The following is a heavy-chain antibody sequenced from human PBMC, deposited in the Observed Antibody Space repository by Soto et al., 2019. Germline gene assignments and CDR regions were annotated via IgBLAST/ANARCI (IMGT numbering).Heavy chain of an antibody. Sequence: SVKVSCKASGYTFTSYDINWVRQATGQGLEWMGRIIPILGIANYAQKFQGRVTITADKSTSTAYMELSSLRSEDTAVYYCARDHSSSWYRWSHWFDPWGQGTLVTVSS. CDR3: ARDHSSSWYRWSHWFDP. CDR1: GYTFTSYD. J-gene: IGHJ5*02. V-gene: IGHV1-69*04. CDR2: IIPILGIA. D-gene: IGHD6-13*01.